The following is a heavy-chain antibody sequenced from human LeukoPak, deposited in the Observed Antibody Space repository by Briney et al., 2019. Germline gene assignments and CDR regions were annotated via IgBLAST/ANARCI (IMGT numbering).Heavy chain of an antibody. J-gene: IGHJ4*02. D-gene: IGHD2-2*01. CDR1: GFTFNNYG. CDR3: AKGPLRGTAAAIDC. CDR2: ISYDGRNI. V-gene: IGHV3-30*18. Sequence: GKSLRLSCAASGFTFNNYGMHWVRQAPGKGLEWVAVISYDGRNIHYPDSVKGRFTISRDISTDTLWLQMDGLRTEDTAVYYCAKGPLRGTAAAIDCWGQGTLVTVSS.